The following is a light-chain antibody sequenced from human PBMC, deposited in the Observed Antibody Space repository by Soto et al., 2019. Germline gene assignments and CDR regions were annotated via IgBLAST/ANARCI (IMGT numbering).Light chain of an antibody. V-gene: IGKV3-11*01. CDR3: QQRSNWPYT. Sequence: EIVLTQSPATLSLSPGERATLSCRASQSVSSYLAWYQQKPGQAPRLLIYDASNRATGIPARFSGSGSATDFTLTISSLEPEDLAVYYCQQRSNWPYTFGQGTKLEIK. J-gene: IGKJ2*01. CDR1: QSVSSY. CDR2: DAS.